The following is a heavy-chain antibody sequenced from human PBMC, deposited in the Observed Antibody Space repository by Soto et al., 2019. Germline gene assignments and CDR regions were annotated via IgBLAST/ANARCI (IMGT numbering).Heavy chain of an antibody. Sequence: LGESLKISCKGSGYSFTSYWIGWVRQMPGKGLEWMGIIYPGDSDTRYSPSFQGQVTISADKSISTAYLQWSSLKASDTAMYYCALVYCSDGSCYSYFAFDILGQGTMVTVSS. D-gene: IGHD2-15*01. V-gene: IGHV5-51*01. J-gene: IGHJ3*02. CDR2: IYPGDSDT. CDR1: GYSFTSYW. CDR3: ALVYCSDGSCYSYFAFDI.